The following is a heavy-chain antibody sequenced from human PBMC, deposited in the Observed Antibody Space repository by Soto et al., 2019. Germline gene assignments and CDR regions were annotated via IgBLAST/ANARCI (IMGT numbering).Heavy chain of an antibody. V-gene: IGHV1-69*01. Sequence: QAQVVQSGAEVRKPGSSVKLSCKASEGTCNSYAIAWVRQAPGQGLEWMGGIIPYYNTLNYAQKFQDMVTITADDSTNTVYMELSSLRSDDTAVYFCARGASRWYPYVFDSWAQGTLVTVSS. CDR1: EGTCNSYA. CDR2: IIPYYNTL. CDR3: ARGASRWYPYVFDS. J-gene: IGHJ4*02. D-gene: IGHD6-13*01.